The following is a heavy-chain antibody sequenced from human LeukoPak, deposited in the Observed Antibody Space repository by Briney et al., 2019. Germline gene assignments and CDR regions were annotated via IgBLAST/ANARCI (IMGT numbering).Heavy chain of an antibody. CDR1: GYNFKNYW. D-gene: IGHD5/OR15-5a*01. CDR2: IYPGDSGT. Sequence: GESLKISCKGSGYNFKNYWIGWVRQMPGKGLEWMGMIYPGDSGTTYSPSFQGQVTISADKSTSTAYLQWSSLKASDTAMYYCATRIHVLGVSTTHPYFDYWGQGTLVTVSS. CDR3: ATRIHVLGVSTTHPYFDY. J-gene: IGHJ4*02. V-gene: IGHV5-51*01.